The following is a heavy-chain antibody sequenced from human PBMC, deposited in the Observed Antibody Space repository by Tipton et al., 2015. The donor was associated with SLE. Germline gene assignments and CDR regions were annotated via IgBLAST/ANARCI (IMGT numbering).Heavy chain of an antibody. CDR2: TYNNGRT. CDR1: GFTFSDYA. V-gene: IGHV3-23*03. J-gene: IGHJ4*02. Sequence: SLRLSCAVSGFTFSDYAMSWVRQAPGKGLEWVSLTYNNGRTYYSDSVEGRFIVSRDNSENTLNLQMNSLRPEDTAVYYCVKDRQVYYTLTGYYGDVFDSWGQGTLVTVSS. CDR3: VKDRQVYYTLTGYYGDVFDS. D-gene: IGHD3-9*01.